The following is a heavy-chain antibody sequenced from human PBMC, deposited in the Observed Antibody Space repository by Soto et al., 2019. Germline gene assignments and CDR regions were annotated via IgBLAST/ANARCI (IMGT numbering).Heavy chain of an antibody. CDR2: IYYSGST. CDR3: ARSGIQLWGPLFWFDP. Sequence: PSETLSLTCSVSGGSISSYYWSWIRQPPGKGLEWIGYIYYSGSTNYNPSLKSRVTISVDTSKNQFSLKLSSVTAADTAVYYCARSGIQLWGPLFWFDPWGKGTLVTLSS. V-gene: IGHV4-59*01. D-gene: IGHD5-18*01. CDR1: GGSISSYY. J-gene: IGHJ5*02.